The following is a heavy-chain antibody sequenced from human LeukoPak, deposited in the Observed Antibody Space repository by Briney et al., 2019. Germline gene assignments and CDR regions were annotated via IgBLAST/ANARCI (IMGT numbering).Heavy chain of an antibody. J-gene: IGHJ4*02. D-gene: IGHD1-26*01. CDR1: GGSISSYY. CDR2: IYYSGST. V-gene: IGHV4-59*01. Sequence: SETLSLTCTVSGGSISSYYWSWIRQPPGKGLEWIGYIYYSGSTNYNPSLKSRVTISVDTSKNQFSLKLSSVTAADTAVYYCAREDGIVGARLANDYWGQGTLVTVSS. CDR3: AREDGIVGARLANDY.